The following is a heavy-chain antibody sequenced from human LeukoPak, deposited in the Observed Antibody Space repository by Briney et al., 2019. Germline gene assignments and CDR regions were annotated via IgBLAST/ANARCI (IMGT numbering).Heavy chain of an antibody. V-gene: IGHV4-34*01. J-gene: IGHJ5*02. CDR2: IYYSGST. CDR3: ARDGNWFDP. Sequence: SETLSLTCAVYGGSFSGYYWSWIRQPPGKGLEWIGSIYYSGSTYYNPSLKSRVTISVDTSKNQFSLKLSSVTAADTAVYYCARDGNWFDPWGQGTLVTVSS. CDR1: GGSFSGYY.